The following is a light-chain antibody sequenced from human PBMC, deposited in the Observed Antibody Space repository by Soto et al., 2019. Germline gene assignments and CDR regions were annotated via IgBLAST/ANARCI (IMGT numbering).Light chain of an antibody. CDR1: SSDVGSSNY. J-gene: IGLJ2*01. Sequence: QSALTQPRSVSGSPGQSVTISCTGTSSDVGSSNYVYWYQQHPGKAPKLIISDVSKRPSGVPDRFSGSKSDNTASLTISGLQDEDEADYFCCSHAGSYVVFGGGTKLTVL. CDR2: DVS. CDR3: CSHAGSYVV. V-gene: IGLV2-11*01.